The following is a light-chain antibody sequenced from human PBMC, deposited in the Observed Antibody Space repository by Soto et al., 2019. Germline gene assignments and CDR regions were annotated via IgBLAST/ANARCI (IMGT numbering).Light chain of an antibody. CDR2: NAS. CDR1: QDISIY. V-gene: IGKV1-33*01. Sequence: DIQMTQSPSSLSASVGDRVTITCQATQDISIYLNWYQQKSGKAPKLLIFNASNLETGVPSRFSGSGSGTDFTFTVSSLQPEDFATYYCQQYDDLPLTFGGGTKVDIK. CDR3: QQYDDLPLT. J-gene: IGKJ4*01.